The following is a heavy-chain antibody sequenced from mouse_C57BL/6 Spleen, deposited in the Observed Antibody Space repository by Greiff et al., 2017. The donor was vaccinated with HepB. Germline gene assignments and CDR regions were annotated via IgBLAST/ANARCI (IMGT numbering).Heavy chain of an antibody. CDR2: INYDGSST. J-gene: IGHJ1*03. Sequence: EVHLVESEGGLVQPGSSMKLSCTASGFTFSDYYMAWVRQVPEKGLEWVANINYDGSSTYYLDSLKSRFIISRDNAKNILYLQMSSLKSEDTATYYCAREDGNYVRWYFDVWGTGTTVTVSS. V-gene: IGHV5-16*01. CDR3: AREDGNYVRWYFDV. D-gene: IGHD2-1*01. CDR1: GFTFSDYY.